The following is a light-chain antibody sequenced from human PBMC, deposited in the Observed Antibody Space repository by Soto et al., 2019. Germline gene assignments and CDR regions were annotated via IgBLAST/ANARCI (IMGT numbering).Light chain of an antibody. CDR1: QGISSA. CDR2: DAS. CDR3: QHYNSYSEA. V-gene: IGKV1-13*02. Sequence: AIQLPQSPSSLSASVGDRVTITCRASQGISSALAWYQQKPGKAPKLLIYDASSLESGVPSRFSGSGSGTEFTLTISSLQPDDFATYYCQHYNSYSEAFGQGTKVDI. J-gene: IGKJ1*01.